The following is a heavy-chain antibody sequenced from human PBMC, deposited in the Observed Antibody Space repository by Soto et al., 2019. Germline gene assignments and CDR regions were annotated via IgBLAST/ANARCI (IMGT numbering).Heavy chain of an antibody. CDR1: GYTFSNYG. Sequence: QVQLVQSGAEVKKPGASVKVSCKTSGYTFSNYGISWVRQAPGQGLEWMAWISAYTGNTNFAQRFQGRVTMTTDTSTSTAYMELRSLRSADTAVYYCARDTPASGVATLDFWGQGSLVTVSS. D-gene: IGHD5-12*01. V-gene: IGHV1-18*01. CDR2: ISAYTGNT. J-gene: IGHJ4*02. CDR3: ARDTPASGVATLDF.